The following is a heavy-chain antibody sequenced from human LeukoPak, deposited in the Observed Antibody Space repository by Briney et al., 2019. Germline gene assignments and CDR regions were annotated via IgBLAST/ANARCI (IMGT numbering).Heavy chain of an antibody. D-gene: IGHD6-19*01. V-gene: IGHV1-2*02. CDR2: INPNSGGT. J-gene: IGHJ4*02. CDR1: GYTFTGYY. Sequence: ASVKVSCKASGYTFTGYYMRWVRQAPGQGLEWMGWINPNSGGTNYAQKFQGRVTMTRDTSISTAYMELSRLRSDDTAVYYCARDQGSGWLTFDYWGQGTLVTVSS. CDR3: ARDQGSGWLTFDY.